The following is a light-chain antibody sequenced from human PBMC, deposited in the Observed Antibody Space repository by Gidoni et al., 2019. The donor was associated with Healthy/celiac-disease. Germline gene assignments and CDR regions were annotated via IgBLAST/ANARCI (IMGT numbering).Light chain of an antibody. CDR3: QSYDSSNYV. J-gene: IGLJ1*01. CDR2: EDN. V-gene: IGLV6-57*01. CDR1: CGSIASNY. Sequence: NFMLTQPHYASVSSWKTVTISCTRSCGSIASNYVQWNPQRPGSSPTTVIYEDNQRPSGVPDRFSGSIDRSSNSASRTIAGLKTEDEADYYCQSYDSSNYVFGTGTKVTVL.